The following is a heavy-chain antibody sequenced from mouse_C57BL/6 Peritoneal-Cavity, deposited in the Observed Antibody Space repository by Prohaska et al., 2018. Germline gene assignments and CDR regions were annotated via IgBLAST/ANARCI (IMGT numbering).Heavy chain of an antibody. D-gene: IGHD1-1*01. CDR2: IRNKANGYTT. J-gene: IGHJ3*01. CDR1: GFTFTDYY. V-gene: IGHV7-3*01. CDR3: ATGTPFAY. Sequence: EVKLVESGGGLVQPGGSLSLSCAASGFTFTDYYMSWVRQPPGKELEWLGFIRNKANGYTTEYSASVKGRFTISRDNSQSILYLQMNALRAEDSATYYCATGTPFAYWGQGTLVTVSA.